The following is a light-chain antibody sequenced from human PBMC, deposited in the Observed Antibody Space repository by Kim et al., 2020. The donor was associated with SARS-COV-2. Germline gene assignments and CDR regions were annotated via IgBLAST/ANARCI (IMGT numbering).Light chain of an antibody. J-gene: IGKJ4*01. CDR2: GAS. CDR1: QSVSSN. CDR3: QQYNNWPLT. Sequence: GSPGERAPLSCRASQSVSSNLAWYPQKPGQAPRLLIYGASTRATGIPARFSGSGSGTEFTLTISSLQSEDFAVYYCQQYNNWPLTFGGGTKVDIK. V-gene: IGKV3-15*01.